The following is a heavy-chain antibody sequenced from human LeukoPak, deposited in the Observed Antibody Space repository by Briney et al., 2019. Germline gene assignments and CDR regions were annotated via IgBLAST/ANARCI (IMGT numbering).Heavy chain of an antibody. CDR1: GASISGSY. V-gene: IGHV4-59*01. D-gene: IGHD4-17*01. CDR3: ARGIESYGDYGY. J-gene: IGHJ4*02. Sequence: SETLSLTCTVSGASISGSYWSWVRQPPGKGLEWIAYMYNSGSTNYNPSLKSRVTISIDTSKNQSSLKLSSLTAADTAIYYCARGIESYGDYGYWGQGILVTVSS. CDR2: MYNSGST.